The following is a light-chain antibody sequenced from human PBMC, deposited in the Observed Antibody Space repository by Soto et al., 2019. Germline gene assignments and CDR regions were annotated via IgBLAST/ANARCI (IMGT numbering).Light chain of an antibody. CDR2: AAS. J-gene: IGKJ1*01. V-gene: IGKV1-39*01. CDR3: QQIYTTPRT. CDR1: QSINTY. Sequence: DIQMTQSPSSLSASIGDRVTITCRASQSINTYLNWYQQKPGKAPNLLIYAASSLQRGVPLRFSGSGSGTNFTLTIDNLQPEDLATYYCQQIYTTPRTFGQGSKVEIK.